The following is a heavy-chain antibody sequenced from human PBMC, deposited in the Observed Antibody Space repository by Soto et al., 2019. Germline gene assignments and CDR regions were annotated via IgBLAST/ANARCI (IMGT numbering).Heavy chain of an antibody. CDR3: ARGQRVRATTVVDAFCI. Sequence: QVQLQQWGAGLLKPSETLSLTGAVYGGFVSIGTYYWSWSRQPPGKGLEWIGEMSHSGGTHFNPSLTSQGAMTVATSKSQFSLKRSAVTAADTALDDWARGQRVRATTVVDAFCIWGPGTMVTVSS. D-gene: IGHD1-1*01. CDR2: MSHSGGT. J-gene: IGHJ3*02. CDR1: GGFVSIGTYY. V-gene: IGHV4-34*01.